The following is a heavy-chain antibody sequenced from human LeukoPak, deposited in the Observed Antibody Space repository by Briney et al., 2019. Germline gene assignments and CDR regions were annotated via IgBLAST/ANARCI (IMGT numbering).Heavy chain of an antibody. CDR1: GNTFTIYD. D-gene: IGHD4-17*01. J-gene: IGHJ5*02. V-gene: IGHV1-8*01. CDR2: MNPDGGNT. CDR3: AVHLPGDYLDP. Sequence: ASVKVSCKASGNTFTIYDINWVRQAAGQGLEWMGWMNPDGGNTDFAQKFQGRVTMTRNTSISTAYMELSSLTSEDTAVYYCAVHLPGDYLDPWGQGTLVTVSS.